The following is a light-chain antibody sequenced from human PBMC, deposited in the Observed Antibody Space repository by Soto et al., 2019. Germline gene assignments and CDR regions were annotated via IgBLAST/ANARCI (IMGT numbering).Light chain of an antibody. J-gene: IGKJ3*01. CDR1: QSISSW. CDR2: RAS. V-gene: IGKV1-5*03. CDR3: QQYSSYFFT. Sequence: DIQMTQSPSTLSASVGERVNITCRASQSISSWLAWYQQKPGKAPKLLIYRASDLQTGVPSRFIGSGSGTEFPLTISRLQTDDIATYYRQQYSSYFFTFGPGTKVDVK.